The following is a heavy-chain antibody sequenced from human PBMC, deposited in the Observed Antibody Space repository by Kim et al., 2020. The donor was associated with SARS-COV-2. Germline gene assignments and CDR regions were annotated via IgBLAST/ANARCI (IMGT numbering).Heavy chain of an antibody. CDR2: IYYSGST. D-gene: IGHD2-21*02. CDR3: ARTKYCGGDCRFPSLFGY. V-gene: IGHV4-59*01. Sequence: SETLSLTCTVSGGSISSYYWSWIRQPPGKGLEWIGYIYYSGSTNYNPSLKSRVTISVDTSKIQFSLKLSSVTAADTAVYYCARTKYCGGDCRFPSLFGYWGQGPLVSVSS. J-gene: IGHJ4*02. CDR1: GGSISSYY.